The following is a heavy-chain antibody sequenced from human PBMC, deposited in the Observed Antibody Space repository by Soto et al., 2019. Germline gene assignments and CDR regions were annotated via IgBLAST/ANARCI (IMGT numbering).Heavy chain of an antibody. CDR1: GYTFTGYY. J-gene: IGHJ4*02. CDR2: INPNSGGT. V-gene: IGHV1-2*04. CDR3: ARADSSSWGTLGY. D-gene: IGHD6-13*01. Sequence: QVQLVQSGAEVKKPGASVKVSCKASGYTFTGYYMHWVRQAPGQGLERMGWINPNSGGTNYAQKFQGWVTMTRDTSISTAYMELSRLRSDDTAVYYCARADSSSWGTLGYWGQGTLVTVSS.